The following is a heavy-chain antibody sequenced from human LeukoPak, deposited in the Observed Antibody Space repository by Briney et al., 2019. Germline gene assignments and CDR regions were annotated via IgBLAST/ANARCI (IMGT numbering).Heavy chain of an antibody. Sequence: TGGSLRLSCAASGFTFGSYALSWVRQAPGKGLEWVSTLRSSGGSGGTTYYADSVRGRFTISRDNSKNTLYLQMDSLRGEDTAVYYCARRLSGSFDWFTFDYWGQGTLVTVSS. J-gene: IGHJ4*02. CDR1: GFTFGSYA. CDR2: LRSSGGSGGTT. CDR3: ARRLSGSFDWFTFDY. D-gene: IGHD3-9*01. V-gene: IGHV3-23*01.